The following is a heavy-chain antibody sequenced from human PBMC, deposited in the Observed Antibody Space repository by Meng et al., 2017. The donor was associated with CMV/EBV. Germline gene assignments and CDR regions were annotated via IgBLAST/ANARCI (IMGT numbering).Heavy chain of an antibody. CDR3: ARGHDFWSGYYLFDP. CDR2: AYYNGGT. Sequence: SGGSVRSGSYYWTWTRQPPGKGLEWIGYAYYNGGTNYSPSLKSRVTILIDASKNQFSLELTSVTAADTAVYYCARGHDFWSGYYLFDPWGQGTLVTVSS. D-gene: IGHD3-3*01. V-gene: IGHV4-61*01. J-gene: IGHJ5*02. CDR1: GGSVRSGSYY.